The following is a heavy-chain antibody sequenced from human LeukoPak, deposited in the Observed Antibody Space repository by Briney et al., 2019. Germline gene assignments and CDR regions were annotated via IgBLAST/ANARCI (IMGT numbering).Heavy chain of an antibody. J-gene: IGHJ4*02. D-gene: IGHD5-12*01. V-gene: IGHV4-39*01. CDR2: IYYSGST. Sequence: SETLSLTCTVSGGSISSRSYFWGWIRQPPGKGLEWIGSIYYSGSTYYNPSLKSRVTISVDTSKNQFSLKLSSVTAADTAVYFCTSVTTISNFDYWGQGTLVTVSS. CDR1: GGSISSRSYF. CDR3: TSVTTISNFDY.